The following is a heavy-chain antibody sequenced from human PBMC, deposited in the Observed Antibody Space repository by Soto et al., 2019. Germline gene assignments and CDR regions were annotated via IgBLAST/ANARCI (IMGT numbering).Heavy chain of an antibody. CDR2: IYHSGSI. Sequence: SETLSLTCTVSGVSISTYSWSWIRQPPGKGLEWIGYIYHSGSINYSPSLRSRVTVSVDTSKNQFSLTLSSVTAADTAVYYCEGTNPALDQWAQGTLVPVSS. V-gene: IGHV4-59*01. CDR1: GVSISTYS. J-gene: IGHJ5*02. CDR3: EGTNPALDQ.